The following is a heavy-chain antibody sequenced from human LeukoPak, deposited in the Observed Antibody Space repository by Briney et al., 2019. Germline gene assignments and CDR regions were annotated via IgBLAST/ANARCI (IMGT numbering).Heavy chain of an antibody. CDR3: AKVRYSSSWYDY. Sequence: GGSLRLSCAASGFTFSSYAMTWVRQAPGKGLEWVSAISGSGGSTYYADSVKGRFTISRDNSKNTLYLQMNSLRAEDTAVYYCAKVRYSSSWYDYWGQGTLVTVSS. J-gene: IGHJ4*02. D-gene: IGHD6-13*01. CDR1: GFTFSSYA. CDR2: ISGSGGST. V-gene: IGHV3-23*01.